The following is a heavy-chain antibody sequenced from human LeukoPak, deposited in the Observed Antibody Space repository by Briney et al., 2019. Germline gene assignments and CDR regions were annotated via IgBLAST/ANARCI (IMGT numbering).Heavy chain of an antibody. J-gene: IGHJ3*02. CDR1: GFTFSSYA. V-gene: IGHV3-23*01. CDR3: AKDMNYDSSGFHPHDAFDI. CDR2: ISGSGGST. D-gene: IGHD3-22*01. Sequence: GSLRLSCAASGFTFSSYAMSWVRQAPGKGLEWVSAISGSGGSTYYADSVKGRFTISRDNAKNSLYLQMNSLRAEDTALYYCAKDMNYDSSGFHPHDAFDIWGQGTMVTVSS.